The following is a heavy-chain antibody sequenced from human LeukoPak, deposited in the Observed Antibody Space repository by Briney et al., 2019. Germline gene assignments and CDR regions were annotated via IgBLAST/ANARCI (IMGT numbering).Heavy chain of an antibody. CDR1: GFTFSSYW. CDR2: IKPDGSEK. D-gene: IGHD2-8*02. J-gene: IGHJ4*02. Sequence: PGGSLRLSCAASGFTFSSYWMTWVRQAPGRGLEWVANIKPDGSEKYYVDSVKGRFTISRDNAKSSLFLQMKSLRVEDTAVYYCAGNTGGDDWGQGTLVTVSS. V-gene: IGHV3-7*02. CDR3: AGNTGGDD.